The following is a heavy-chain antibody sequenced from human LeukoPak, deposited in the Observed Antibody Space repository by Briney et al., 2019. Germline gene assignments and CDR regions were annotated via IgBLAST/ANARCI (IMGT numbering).Heavy chain of an antibody. J-gene: IGHJ6*03. V-gene: IGHV1-8*03. CDR2: MNPNSGNT. D-gene: IGHD6-6*01. Sequence: ASVKVSCKASGYTFTSYDINWVRQATGQGLEWMGWMNPNSGNTGYAQKFQGRVTITRNTSISTAYMELSSLRSEDTAVYYCARVREYSSSSLTDYYYYMDVWGKGTTVTVSS. CDR1: GYTFTSYD. CDR3: ARVREYSSSSLTDYYYYMDV.